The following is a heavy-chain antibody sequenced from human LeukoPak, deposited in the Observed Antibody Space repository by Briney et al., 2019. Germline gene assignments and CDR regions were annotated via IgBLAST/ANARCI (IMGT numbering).Heavy chain of an antibody. D-gene: IGHD5-18*01. Sequence: GGSLRLSCAASGFTFSDYYMSWIRQAPGKGLEWVAYISGSGSTIYYADSVRGRFTISRGNAKNSLHLQLNSLRAEDTAVYYCARRGKTWIQPPDYWAREPWSPSRQ. J-gene: IGHJ4*02. CDR2: ISGSGSTI. CDR3: ARRGKTWIQPPDY. CDR1: GFTFSDYY. V-gene: IGHV3-11*01.